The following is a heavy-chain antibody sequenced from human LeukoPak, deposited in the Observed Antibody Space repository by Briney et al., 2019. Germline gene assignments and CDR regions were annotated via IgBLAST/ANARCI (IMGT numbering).Heavy chain of an antibody. CDR1: GFTFSSYS. J-gene: IGHJ6*03. D-gene: IGHD6-19*01. V-gene: IGHV3-48*01. CDR2: ISSSSSTI. Sequence: GGSLRLSCAASGFTFSSYSMNWVRQAPGKGLEWVSYISSSSSTIYYADSVKGRFTISRDNAKNSLYLQMNSLRAEDTAVYYCAKSSGWNYNYYYMDVWGKGNTVIASS. CDR3: AKSSGWNYNYYYMDV.